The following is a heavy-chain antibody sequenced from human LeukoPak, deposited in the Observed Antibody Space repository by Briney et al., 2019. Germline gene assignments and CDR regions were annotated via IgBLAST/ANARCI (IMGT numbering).Heavy chain of an antibody. J-gene: IGHJ4*02. CDR1: GGSFSRYY. D-gene: IGHD3-9*01. V-gene: IGHV4-34*01. CDR2: INHSGST. Sequence: SETLSLTCAVYGGSFSRYYWSWIRQPPGKGLEWIGEINHSGSTNYNPSLKSRVTISVDTSKNQFSLKLSSVTAADTAVYYCARRGYDILTGYYPWGQGTLVTASS. CDR3: ARRGYDILTGYYP.